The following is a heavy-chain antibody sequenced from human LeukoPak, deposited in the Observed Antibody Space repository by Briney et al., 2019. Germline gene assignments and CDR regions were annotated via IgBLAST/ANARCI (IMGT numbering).Heavy chain of an antibody. V-gene: IGHV4-4*07. CDR3: ARDMGFDFWSGYYPFNAFDI. J-gene: IGHJ3*02. CDR2: IYTSGST. Sequence: SETLSLTCTVSGGSISSYYWSWIRQPAGKGLEWIGRIYTSGSTNYNPSLKSRVTMSVDTSKNQFSLKLSSVTAADTAVYYCARDMGFDFWSGYYPFNAFDICGQGTMVTVSS. CDR1: GGSISSYY. D-gene: IGHD3-3*01.